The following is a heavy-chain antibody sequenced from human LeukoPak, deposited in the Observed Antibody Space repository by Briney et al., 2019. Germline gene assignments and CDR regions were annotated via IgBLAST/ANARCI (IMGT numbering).Heavy chain of an antibody. CDR1: GFTFSSYE. J-gene: IGHJ3*02. D-gene: IGHD6-13*01. Sequence: GGSLRLSCAASGFTFSSYEMNWVRQAPGKGLEWVSYITTSGTTIYYADSVKGRFTISRDNAKNSLYLQMNSLRAEDTAVYYCARSIAAADSDAFDIWGQGTMVTVSS. CDR3: ARSIAAADSDAFDI. CDR2: ITTSGTTI. V-gene: IGHV3-48*03.